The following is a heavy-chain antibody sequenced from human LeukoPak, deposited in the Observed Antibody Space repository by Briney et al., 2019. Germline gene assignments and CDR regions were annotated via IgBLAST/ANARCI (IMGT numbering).Heavy chain of an antibody. D-gene: IGHD2-21*01. Sequence: KPSETLSLTCAVYGGSFSGYYWSWIRQPPGKGLEWIGEINHSGSTNYNPSLKSRVTISVDTSKNQFSLKLSPVTAADTAVYYCARDCDWFDPWGQGTLVTVSS. CDR3: ARDCDWFDP. V-gene: IGHV4-34*01. CDR1: GGSFSGYY. CDR2: INHSGST. J-gene: IGHJ5*02.